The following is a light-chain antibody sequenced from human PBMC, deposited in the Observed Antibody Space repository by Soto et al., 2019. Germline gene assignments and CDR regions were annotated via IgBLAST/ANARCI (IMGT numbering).Light chain of an antibody. J-gene: IGLJ1*01. CDR3: CSYAGPYSYV. Sequence: QSALTQPHSVSGSPGQSVTISCTGTSVDVGAYDFVSWYQQHPGKAPKLLIYVVSGRPSGVPDRFSGSKSANTASLTISGLQAEDEGDYFCCSYAGPYSYVFGTGTKVTVL. CDR2: VVS. V-gene: IGLV2-11*01. CDR1: SVDVGAYDF.